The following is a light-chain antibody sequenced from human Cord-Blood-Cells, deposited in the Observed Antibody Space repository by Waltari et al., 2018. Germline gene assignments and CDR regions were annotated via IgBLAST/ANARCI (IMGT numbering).Light chain of an antibody. CDR2: DAS. CDR3: QQRSNWPIT. V-gene: IGKV3-11*01. J-gene: IGKJ5*01. CDR1: QSVSSD. Sequence: EIVLTQSPATLSLSPGERATLSCRASQSVSSDLAWYQQKPGQAPRLLIYDASNRATGIPARFSGSGSGTDFTLTISILEPEVFAVYYCQQRSNWPITFGQGTRLEIK.